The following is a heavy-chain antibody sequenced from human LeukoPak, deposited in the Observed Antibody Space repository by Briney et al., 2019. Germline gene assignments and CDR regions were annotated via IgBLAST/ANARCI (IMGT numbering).Heavy chain of an antibody. V-gene: IGHV3-30*01. CDR2: ISYDGSNK. J-gene: IGHJ4*02. CDR1: GFTFSSYA. Sequence: GRSLRLSCAASGFTFSSYAMHWVRQAPGKGLEWVVVISYDGSNKYYADSVKGRFTISRDNSKNTLYLQMNSLRAEDTAVYYCARDRVLFGYFDYWGQGTLVTVSS. CDR3: ARDRVLFGYFDY. D-gene: IGHD2-15*01.